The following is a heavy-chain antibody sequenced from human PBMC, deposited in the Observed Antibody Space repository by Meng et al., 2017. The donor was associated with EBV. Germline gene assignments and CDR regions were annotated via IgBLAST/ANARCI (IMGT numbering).Heavy chain of an antibody. V-gene: IGHV1-2*06. CDR1: GYTFTGYY. D-gene: IGHD6-19*01. Sequence: VQLVQSGGGGKKPGASVKVSCKASGYTFTGYYMHWVRQAPGQGLEWMGRINPNSGGTNYAQKFQGRVTMTRDTSISTAYMELSRLRSDDTAVYYCARVGIAVAGTGDYWGQGTLVTVSS. CDR3: ARVGIAVAGTGDY. CDR2: INPNSGGT. J-gene: IGHJ4*02.